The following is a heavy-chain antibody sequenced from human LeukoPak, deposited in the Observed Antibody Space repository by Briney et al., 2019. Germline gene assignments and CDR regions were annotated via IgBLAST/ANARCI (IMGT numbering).Heavy chain of an antibody. D-gene: IGHD3-10*02. CDR1: GFTFSRYD. J-gene: IGHJ4*02. CDR3: TMYNVGFES. CDR2: IGTAGDT. Sequence: GSLXLXCADSGFTFSRYDMHWVRQATGKGLEWVSAIGTAGDTYYTGSVKGRFTISRDNTKNTLYLKMKSMNTEDTAVYYCTMYNVGFESWGQGTLVTVSS. V-gene: IGHV3-13*01.